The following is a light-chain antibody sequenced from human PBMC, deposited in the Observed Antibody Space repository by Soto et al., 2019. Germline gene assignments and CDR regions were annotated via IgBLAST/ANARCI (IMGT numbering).Light chain of an antibody. J-gene: IGLJ2*01. Sequence: QSVLTQPPSASGTPGQRVSISCSGRNSNIGSNSVYWYQQLPGTAPKLLIYRNNQRPSGVPDRFSGSESGTSASLAISGLLSEDEADYYCAAWDDSLSGGVLGGGTKVTVL. V-gene: IGLV1-47*01. CDR3: AAWDDSLSGGV. CDR1: NSNIGSNS. CDR2: RNN.